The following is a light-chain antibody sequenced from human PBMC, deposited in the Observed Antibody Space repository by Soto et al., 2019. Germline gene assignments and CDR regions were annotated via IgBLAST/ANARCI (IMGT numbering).Light chain of an antibody. J-gene: IGKJ1*01. V-gene: IGKV1-5*01. CDR2: DAS. Sequence: DIHMSQAPSTLSASVGDRVTITCRASQTISSWLDWYQQKPGKAPKLLIYDASNLQSGIPSRFRGSGSGTEFTLTISSLQPDDFETYYCQQYNSYSWTFGQGTKVDIK. CDR3: QQYNSYSWT. CDR1: QTISSW.